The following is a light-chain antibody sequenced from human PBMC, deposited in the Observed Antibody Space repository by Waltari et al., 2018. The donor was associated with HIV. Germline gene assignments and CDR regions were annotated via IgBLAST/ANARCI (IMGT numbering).Light chain of an antibody. V-gene: IGKV1-5*03. J-gene: IGKJ2*01. CDR3: QQYNSDFYT. CDR1: QNVDSW. CDR2: KAS. Sequence: IQMTQSPSILSASVGDRVTITCRASQNVDSWLAWYQQRPGRAPKLLIYKASTLEYGVPALFSGSGSGTDFSLTINGLHPDDFATYFCQQYNSDFYTFGQGTRLDLK.